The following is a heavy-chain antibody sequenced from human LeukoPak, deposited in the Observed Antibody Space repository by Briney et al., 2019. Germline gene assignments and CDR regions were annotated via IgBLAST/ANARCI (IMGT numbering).Heavy chain of an antibody. J-gene: IGHJ4*02. CDR1: GFTFSNYS. CDR3: ARDFRGSYFDG. D-gene: IGHD1-26*01. V-gene: IGHV3-21*01. Sequence: PGGSLTLSCAASGFTFSNYSMNWVRQAPGKGLEWVSSISSSSSYIYYPSSANGLFTISRDNAKNSLYLQMNSLRAEDTAVYYCARDFRGSYFDGCGQGSLVTVSS. CDR2: ISSSSSYI.